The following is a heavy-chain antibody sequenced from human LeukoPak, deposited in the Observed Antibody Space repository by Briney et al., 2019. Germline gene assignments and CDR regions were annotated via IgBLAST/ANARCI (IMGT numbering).Heavy chain of an antibody. CDR2: IYHSGST. D-gene: IGHD4-11*01. J-gene: IGHJ4*02. Sequence: PSETLSLTCTVSGYSISSGYYWGWIRQPPGKGLEWIGSIYHSGSTYYNPSLKSRVTVSVDTSKNQFSLKLSSVTAADTAVYYCASGPLQYQFDYWGQGTLVTVSS. CDR3: ASGPLQYQFDY. V-gene: IGHV4-38-2*02. CDR1: GYSISSGYY.